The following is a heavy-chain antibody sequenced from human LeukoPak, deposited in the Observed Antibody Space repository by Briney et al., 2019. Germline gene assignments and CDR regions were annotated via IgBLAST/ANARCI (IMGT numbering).Heavy chain of an antibody. D-gene: IGHD4-23*01. CDR3: ARDSHRDGGNSGDYFDY. Sequence: ASVKVSCKASGYTFTSYYMHWVRQAPGQGLEWMGIINPSGGSTSYAQKFQGRVTMTRDTSTSTVYMELSSLRSEDTAVYYCARDSHRDGGNSGDYFDYWGQGTLVTVSS. V-gene: IGHV1-46*01. J-gene: IGHJ4*02. CDR1: GYTFTSYY. CDR2: INPSGGST.